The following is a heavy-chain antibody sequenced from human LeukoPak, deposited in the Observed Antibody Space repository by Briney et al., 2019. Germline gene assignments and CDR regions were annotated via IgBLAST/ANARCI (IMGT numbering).Heavy chain of an antibody. D-gene: IGHD2-15*01. J-gene: IGHJ3*02. CDR2: IKSKTDGGTT. V-gene: IGHV3-15*01. Sequence: GGSLRLSCAASGFTFSNAWMSWVRQAPGKGLEWVGRIKSKTDGGTTDYAAPVKGRFTISRDDSKNTLYLQMNSLRAEGTAVYYCARQDIVVVVAARCDAFDIWGQGTMVTVSS. CDR1: GFTFSNAW. CDR3: ARQDIVVVVAARCDAFDI.